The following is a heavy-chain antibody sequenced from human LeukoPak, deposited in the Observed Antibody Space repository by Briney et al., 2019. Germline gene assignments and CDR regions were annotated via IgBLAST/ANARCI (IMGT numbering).Heavy chain of an antibody. J-gene: IGHJ3*02. CDR3: ARGAMSGPDAFDI. D-gene: IGHD3-3*01. CDR2: IYYSGST. Sequence: SETLSLTCTVSGGSISSYYWSWIRQPPGKGLEWIGYIYYSGSTNYNPSLKSRVTISVDTSKNQLSLKLSSVTAADTAVYYCARGAMSGPDAFDIWGQGTMVTVSS. CDR1: GGSISSYY. V-gene: IGHV4-59*01.